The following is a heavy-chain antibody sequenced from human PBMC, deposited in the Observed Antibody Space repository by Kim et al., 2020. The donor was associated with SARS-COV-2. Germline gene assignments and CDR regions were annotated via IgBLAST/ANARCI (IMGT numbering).Heavy chain of an antibody. V-gene: IGHV1-3*01. Sequence: ASVKVSCKASGYTFTSYAMHWVRQAPGQRLEWMGWINAGNGNTKYSQKFQGKVTITRDTSASTAYMELSSLRSEDTAVYYCARVGFPGPAAKSSYFDLWGRGTLVTVSS. D-gene: IGHD2-2*01. CDR3: ARVGFPGPAAKSSYFDL. CDR2: INAGNGNT. CDR1: GYTFTSYA. J-gene: IGHJ2*01.